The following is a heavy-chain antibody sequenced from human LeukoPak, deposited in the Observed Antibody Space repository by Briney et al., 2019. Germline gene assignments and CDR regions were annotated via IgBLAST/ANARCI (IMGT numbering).Heavy chain of an antibody. CDR2: ISNNGGYT. CDR3: AKQLGYCSNGSCYFPY. J-gene: IGHJ4*02. D-gene: IGHD2-15*01. Sequence: GGSLRLSCAASGFTFSSSAMSWVRQAPGKGLEWVSAISNNGGYTYYADSVQGRFTISRDNSKSTLCLQMNSLRAEDTAVYYCAKQLGYCSNGSCYFPYWGQGTLVTVSS. CDR1: GFTFSSSA. V-gene: IGHV3-23*01.